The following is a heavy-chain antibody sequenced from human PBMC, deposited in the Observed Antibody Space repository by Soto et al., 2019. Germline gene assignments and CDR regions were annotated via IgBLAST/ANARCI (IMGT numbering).Heavy chain of an antibody. CDR2: ISAYNGNT. Sequence: QVPLVQSGAEVKKPGASVKVSCKASGYTFTSYGIIWVRQAPGQGLEWMGWISAYNGNTNYAQKLQGRVTMTTDTSTSTAYMELRSLRSDDTAVYYCARDLRRVVVPAAMPYWGQGTLVTVSS. J-gene: IGHJ4*02. V-gene: IGHV1-18*01. CDR3: ARDLRRVVVPAAMPY. D-gene: IGHD2-2*01. CDR1: GYTFTSYG.